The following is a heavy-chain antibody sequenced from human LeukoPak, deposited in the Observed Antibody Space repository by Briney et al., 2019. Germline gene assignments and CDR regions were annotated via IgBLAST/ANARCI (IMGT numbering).Heavy chain of an antibody. D-gene: IGHD1-26*01. CDR3: ARVPDHLDGSYYFTIFDY. V-gene: IGHV4-39*07. CDR2: IYYTGST. Sequence: TSETLSLTCTVSGGSISSYSYYWGWIRQPPGKGLEWIGSIYYTGSTYYSPSLKSRVTISLDTSKNQFSLKLSSVTAADTAVYYCARVPDHLDGSYYFTIFDYWGQGILVTVSS. CDR1: GGSISSYSYY. J-gene: IGHJ4*02.